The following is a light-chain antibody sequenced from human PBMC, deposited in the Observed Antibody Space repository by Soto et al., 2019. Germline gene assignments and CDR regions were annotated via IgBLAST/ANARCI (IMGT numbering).Light chain of an antibody. J-gene: IGKJ1*01. CDR2: AAS. V-gene: IGKV1-39*01. Sequence: DIQMTQSPSSLSASVGDRVTITCRASQTITNYLNWYQQKPGKAPKLLIYAASTLLSGVPSMFTGGGSGTDFTLTIDSLQPEDFATYFCQQSYSSPWTFGQGTKVEI. CDR3: QQSYSSPWT. CDR1: QTITNY.